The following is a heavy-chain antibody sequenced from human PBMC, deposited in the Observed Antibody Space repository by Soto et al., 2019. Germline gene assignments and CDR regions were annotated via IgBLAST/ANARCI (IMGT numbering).Heavy chain of an antibody. CDR2: IYYSGST. V-gene: IGHV4-31*03. Sequence: SETLSLTCTVSGGSISSGGYYWSWIRQHPGKGLEWIGYIYYSGSTYYNPSLKSRVTISVDTSKNQFSLKLGSVTAADTAVYYCAREIAVVAATTYYYYGMDVWGQGTTVTVSS. CDR1: GGSISSGGYY. J-gene: IGHJ6*02. D-gene: IGHD2-15*01. CDR3: AREIAVVAATTYYYYGMDV.